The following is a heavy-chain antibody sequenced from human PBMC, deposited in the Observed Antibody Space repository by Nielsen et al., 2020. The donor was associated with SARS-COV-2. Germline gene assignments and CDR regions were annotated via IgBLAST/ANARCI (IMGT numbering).Heavy chain of an antibody. J-gene: IGHJ4*02. CDR3: ASHNYYDSSGYYKDY. D-gene: IGHD3-22*01. V-gene: IGHV3-33*01. CDR2: IWYDGSNE. Sequence: GESLKISCAASGFTFSSYGMHWVRQAPGKGLEWVAVIWYDGSNEFYADSVKGRFTISRDNSKNTLYLQMNSLRAEDTAVYYCASHNYYDSSGYYKDYWGQGTLVTVSS. CDR1: GFTFSSYG.